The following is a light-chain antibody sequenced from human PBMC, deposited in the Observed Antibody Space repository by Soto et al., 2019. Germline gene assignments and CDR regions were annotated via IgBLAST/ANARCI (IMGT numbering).Light chain of an antibody. CDR3: HQYYTTPWT. V-gene: IGKV4-1*01. CDR1: QTVLFSSNSKNY. Sequence: DIVMTQSPASLAVSLGERATIDCQSSQTVLFSSNSKNYLAWYQQKPGQPPKLLIYWASTRKSGVPDRFSGSGSGTDFTLTISSLQAEDVAVYYCHQYYTTPWTFGQGTKVDIK. CDR2: WAS. J-gene: IGKJ1*01.